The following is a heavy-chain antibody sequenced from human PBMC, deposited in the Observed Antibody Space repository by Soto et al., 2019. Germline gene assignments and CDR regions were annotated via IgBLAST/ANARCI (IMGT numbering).Heavy chain of an antibody. CDR1: GGTFSSYT. D-gene: IGHD2-2*01. CDR3: ARDRCSSTSCYGYYYYGMDV. CDR2: IIPILGIA. V-gene: IGHV1-69*04. Sequence: SVKVSCKASGGTFSSYTISWVRQAPGQGLEWMGRIIPILGIANYAQKFQGRVTITADKSTSTAYMELSSLRSEDTAVYYCARDRCSSTSCYGYYYYGMDVWRQGTTVTVSS. J-gene: IGHJ6*02.